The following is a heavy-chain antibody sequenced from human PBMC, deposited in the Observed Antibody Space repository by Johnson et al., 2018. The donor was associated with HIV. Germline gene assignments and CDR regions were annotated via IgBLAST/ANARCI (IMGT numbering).Heavy chain of an antibody. Sequence: VQLVESGGGLIQPGGSLRLSCAASGFTVSSNYMSWVRQAPGKGLEWVSLIYSGGRTYYADSVKGRFTISRDNSKNTLYLQMNSLRAEDTAVYYCARDGGIAATDAFDIWGQGTMVTVSS. V-gene: IGHV3-53*01. CDR1: GFTVSSNY. D-gene: IGHD6-13*01. J-gene: IGHJ3*02. CDR2: IYSGGRT. CDR3: ARDGGIAATDAFDI.